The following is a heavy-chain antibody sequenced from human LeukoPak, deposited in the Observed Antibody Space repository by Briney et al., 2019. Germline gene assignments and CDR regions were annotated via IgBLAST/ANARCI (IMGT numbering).Heavy chain of an antibody. CDR2: ISAYNGNT. Sequence: GASVKVSCKASGYTFTSYGISWVRQAPGQGLEWMGWISAYNGNTNYAQKLQGRVTMTTDTSTSTAYMELRSLRSDGTAVYYCARDIPLYCSGGSCYRGLSVFDYWGQGTLVTVSS. D-gene: IGHD2-15*01. CDR1: GYTFTSYG. CDR3: ARDIPLYCSGGSCYRGLSVFDY. V-gene: IGHV1-18*01. J-gene: IGHJ4*02.